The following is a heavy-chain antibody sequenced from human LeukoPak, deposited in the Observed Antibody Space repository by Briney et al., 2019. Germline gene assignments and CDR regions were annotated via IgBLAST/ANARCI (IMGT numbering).Heavy chain of an antibody. J-gene: IGHJ4*02. V-gene: IGHV4-34*01. Sequence: PSETLSLTCAVNGGSFSGYYWSRIRQPPGKGLEWIGEINHSGSTNYNPSLKSRVTISVDTSKNQFSLKLSSVTAADTAVYYCARGLYSYGLDYWGQGTLVTVSS. CDR2: INHSGST. D-gene: IGHD5-18*01. CDR3: ARGLYSYGLDY. CDR1: GGSFSGYY.